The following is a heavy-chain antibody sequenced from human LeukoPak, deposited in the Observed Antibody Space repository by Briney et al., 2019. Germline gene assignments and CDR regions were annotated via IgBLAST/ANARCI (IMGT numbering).Heavy chain of an antibody. Sequence: GGSLRLSCAASGFTFSNYNINWVRQAPGKGLEWVASINHNGNVNYYVDSVKGRFTISRDNAKNSLYLQMSNLRAEDTAVYFCARGGGLDVWGQGATVTVSS. D-gene: IGHD3-16*01. V-gene: IGHV3-7*03. CDR1: GFTFSNYN. J-gene: IGHJ6*02. CDR2: INHNGNVN. CDR3: ARGGGLDV.